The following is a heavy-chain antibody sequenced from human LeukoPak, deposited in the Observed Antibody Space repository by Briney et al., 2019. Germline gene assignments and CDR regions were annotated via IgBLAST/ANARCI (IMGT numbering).Heavy chain of an antibody. J-gene: IGHJ4*02. Sequence: SETLSLTCTVSGGSISSYYWSWIRQPPGKGLEWIGYIYYSGSTNYNPSLKSRVTISLDRSQSQFSLKLTSVTAADTAVYYCARISGELDDYFDYWGQGTLVTVSS. CDR1: GGSISSYY. CDR2: IYYSGST. V-gene: IGHV4-59*01. CDR3: ARISGELDDYFDY. D-gene: IGHD1-1*01.